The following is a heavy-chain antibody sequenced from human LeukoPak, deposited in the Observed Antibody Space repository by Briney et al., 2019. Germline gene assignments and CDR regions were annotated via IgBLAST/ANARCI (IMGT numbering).Heavy chain of an antibody. V-gene: IGHV3-23*01. CDR2: LSDSGGGT. D-gene: IGHD6-13*01. CDR3: AKDRPYITSWYGCSTP. J-gene: IGHJ5*02. CDR1: GFSLSSYG. Sequence: GGSLRLSCAASGFSLSSYGMTWVRQAPGRQLEWVSTLSDSGGGTYYADSVKGRFTISRDNSRNTLHLQMHSLRVEDTAVYYCAKDRPYITSWYGCSTPWGQGTLVTVSS.